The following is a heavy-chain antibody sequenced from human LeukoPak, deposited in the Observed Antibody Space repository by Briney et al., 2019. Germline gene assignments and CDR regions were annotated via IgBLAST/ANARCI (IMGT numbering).Heavy chain of an antibody. CDR3: ARCSSSGGSCQFDY. D-gene: IGHD2-15*01. J-gene: IGHJ4*02. CDR1: GGSISSYY. CDR2: IYTSGST. V-gene: IGHV4-4*07. Sequence: SETLSLTCTISGGSISSYYWSWIRQPAGKGLEWIGRIYTSGSTNYNPSLKSRVTMSVDTSKNQFSLKLSSVTAADTAVYYCARCSSSGGSCQFDYWGQGTLVTVSS.